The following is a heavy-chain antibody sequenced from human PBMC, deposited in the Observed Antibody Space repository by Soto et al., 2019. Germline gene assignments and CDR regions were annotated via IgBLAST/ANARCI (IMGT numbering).Heavy chain of an antibody. D-gene: IGHD5-18*01. J-gene: IGHJ4*02. CDR3: ARDPTYSYGLRYFDY. CDR1: GFTFSSYA. CDR2: ISYDGSNK. Sequence: QVQLVESGGGVVQPGRSLRLSCAASGFTFSSYAMHWVRQAPGKGLEWVAVISYDGSNKYYADSVKGRFTISRDNSKNTLYLQMNSLRAEDTAVYYCARDPTYSYGLRYFDYWGQGTLVTVSS. V-gene: IGHV3-30-3*01.